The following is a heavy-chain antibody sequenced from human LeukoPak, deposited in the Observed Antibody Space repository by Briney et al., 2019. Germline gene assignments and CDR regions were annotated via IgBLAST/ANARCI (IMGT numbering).Heavy chain of an antibody. CDR1: GFTFSSHW. CDR3: TRDES. Sequence: GGSLRLSCAASGFTFSSHWMSWVRQAPGKGLEWVANIKSDGSVKYYVDSVKSRFTISRDNAKNSLYLQMNSLRDEDTAVYYCTRDESWGQGTLVTVSS. CDR2: IKSDGSVK. J-gene: IGHJ5*02. V-gene: IGHV3-7*05.